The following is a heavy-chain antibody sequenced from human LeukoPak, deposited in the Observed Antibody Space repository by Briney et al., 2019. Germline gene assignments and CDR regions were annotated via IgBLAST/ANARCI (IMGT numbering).Heavy chain of an antibody. CDR1: EYRFTSYW. V-gene: IGHV5-51*01. Sequence: GESLKISCKASEYRFTSYWIGWVRQMPGKGLEWVGNIQPGNPEIRYSPSFQGQVTLSADKSISTAYLQWSSLKASDTAMYYCARRHYYYDRSGFYYYFDTWGQGTQVTVTS. D-gene: IGHD3-22*01. CDR2: IQPGNPEI. CDR3: ARRHYYYDRSGFYYYFDT. J-gene: IGHJ4*02.